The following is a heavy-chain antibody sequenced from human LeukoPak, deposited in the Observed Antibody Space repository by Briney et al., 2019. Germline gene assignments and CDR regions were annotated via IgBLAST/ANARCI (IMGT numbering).Heavy chain of an antibody. J-gene: IGHJ4*02. D-gene: IGHD3-10*01. CDR2: INWNGGST. Sequence: GGSLRLSCAASGFTFSSYAMSWVRQAPGKGLEWVSGINWNGGSTGYADSVEGRFTISRDNAKNYLYLQMNSLRAEDTAVYYCARDEGYYGSGSYYPLDYWGQGTLVTVSS. CDR3: ARDEGYYGSGSYYPLDY. V-gene: IGHV3-20*04. CDR1: GFTFSSYA.